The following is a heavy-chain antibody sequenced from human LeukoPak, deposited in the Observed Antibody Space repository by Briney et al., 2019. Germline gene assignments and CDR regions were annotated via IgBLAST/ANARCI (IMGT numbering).Heavy chain of an antibody. CDR2: IIPILGTA. CDR3: ARGHYYDSSGYLYYFDY. D-gene: IGHD3-22*01. J-gene: IGHJ4*02. Sequence: SVKVSCKASGGTFSSYAISWVRQAPGQGLEWMGGIIPILGTAHYAQKFQGRVTITTDESTSTAYMELSSLRSEDTAVYYCARGHYYDSSGYLYYFDYWGQGTLVTVSS. CDR1: GGTFSSYA. V-gene: IGHV1-69*05.